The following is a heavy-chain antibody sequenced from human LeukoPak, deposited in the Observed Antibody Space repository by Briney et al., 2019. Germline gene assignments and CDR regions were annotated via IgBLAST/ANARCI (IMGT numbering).Heavy chain of an antibody. D-gene: IGHD3-3*01. CDR1: GFTFSSYS. V-gene: IGHV3-21*01. CDR2: ISSSSSYI. Sequence: GGSLRLSCAASGFTFSSYSMNWVRQAPGKGLEWASSISSSSSYIYYADSVKGRFTISRDNAKNSLYLQMNSLRAEDTAVYYCASGYDFWSGYYSEYYFDYWGQGTLVTVSS. J-gene: IGHJ4*02. CDR3: ASGYDFWSGYYSEYYFDY.